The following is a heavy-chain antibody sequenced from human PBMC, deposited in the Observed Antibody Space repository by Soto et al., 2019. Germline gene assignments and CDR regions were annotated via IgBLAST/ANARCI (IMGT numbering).Heavy chain of an antibody. V-gene: IGHV3-23*01. CDR2: ISGSGGST. Sequence: GGSLRLSCAASGFTFSSYAMSWVRQAPGKGLEWVSAISGSGGSTYYADSVKGRFTISRDNSKNTLYLQMNSLRAEDTAVYYCAKGPFKVVYYYDSSGYPPLVWGQGTLVTVSS. D-gene: IGHD3-22*01. J-gene: IGHJ4*02. CDR3: AKGPFKVVYYYDSSGYPPLV. CDR1: GFTFSSYA.